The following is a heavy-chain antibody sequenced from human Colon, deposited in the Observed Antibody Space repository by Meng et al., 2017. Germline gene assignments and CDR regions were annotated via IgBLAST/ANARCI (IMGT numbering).Heavy chain of an antibody. Sequence: GESLKISCAASGFTFTNYAMSWVLQAPGKGLEWVSSLTRSGGSTYYPDSVKGRFTISRDNSKNTVYLQMDSLRAEDTALYYCAAGGDSSGWFFAYWGQGTLVTGAS. CDR2: LTRSGGST. J-gene: IGHJ4*02. V-gene: IGHV3-23*01. CDR1: GFTFTNYA. CDR3: AAGGDSSGWFFAY. D-gene: IGHD6-19*01.